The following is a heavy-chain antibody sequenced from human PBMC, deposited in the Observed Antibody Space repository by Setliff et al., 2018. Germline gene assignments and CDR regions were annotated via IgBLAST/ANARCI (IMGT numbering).Heavy chain of an antibody. J-gene: IGHJ5*02. CDR2: VSASGST. D-gene: IGHD3-3*01. Sequence: KELEWIGRVSASGSTTYNPSLKSRVTMSVDTSRNQISLNLTSVTAADTAMYYCARERTLFGILFISWWFDPWGQGTVVTVSS. V-gene: IGHV4-4*07. CDR3: ARERTLFGILFISWWFDP.